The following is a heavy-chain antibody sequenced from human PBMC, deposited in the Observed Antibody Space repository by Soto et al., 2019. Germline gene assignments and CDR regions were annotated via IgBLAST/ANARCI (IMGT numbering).Heavy chain of an antibody. CDR3: ARGDIAAAVPDY. J-gene: IGHJ4*02. D-gene: IGHD6-13*01. CDR1: GGTFSSYA. CDR2: IIPIFGTA. Sequence: SVKVSCKASGGTFSSYAISWVRQAPGQGLEWMGGIIPIFGTANYAQKFQGRVTITADESTSTAYMELSSLRSEDTAVYYCARGDIAAAVPDYWGQGTLVTVSS. V-gene: IGHV1-69*13.